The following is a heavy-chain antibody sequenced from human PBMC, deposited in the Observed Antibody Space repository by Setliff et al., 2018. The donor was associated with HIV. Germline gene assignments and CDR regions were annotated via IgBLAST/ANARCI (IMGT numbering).Heavy chain of an antibody. D-gene: IGHD4-17*01. CDR2: IIPIFGTT. Sequence: SVKVSCKASGGTFSNYVINWVRQAPGQGLEWMGRIIPIFGTTNHAQKFQGRVTITADKSTSTAYMELSSLRSEDTAVYYCAREGGGHSTAFDYWGQGTLVTVS. CDR3: AREGGGHSTAFDY. V-gene: IGHV1-69*06. J-gene: IGHJ4*02. CDR1: GGTFSNYV.